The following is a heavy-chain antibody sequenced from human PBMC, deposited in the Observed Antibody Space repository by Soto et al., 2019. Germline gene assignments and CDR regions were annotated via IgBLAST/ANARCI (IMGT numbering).Heavy chain of an antibody. J-gene: IGHJ6*02. V-gene: IGHV3-23*01. D-gene: IGHD5-12*01. CDR2: IIGSGGTP. Sequence: EVQLLESGGGLVQPGGSLRLSCAASGFTFDIYAMSWVRQAPGKGLEWVSTIIGSGGTPYYADSVKGRFTISRDNSKNTLYVQMNSLRADDTAEYYWAKHSGYDHYYDMDVWGQGTTVTVSS. CDR1: GFTFDIYA. CDR3: AKHSGYDHYYDMDV.